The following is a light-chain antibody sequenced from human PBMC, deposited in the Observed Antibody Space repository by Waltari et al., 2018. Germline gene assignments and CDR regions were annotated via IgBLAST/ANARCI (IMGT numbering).Light chain of an antibody. J-gene: IGLJ2*01. V-gene: IGLV3-25*03. CDR2: RDN. CDR3: QSADSSGTYVV. Sequence: SYELTQPPSVSVSPGQTARITCSADALSKQYADWYQQKPGQAPVLAMYRDNERPSGIPELFSGSSSGTTVTLTISGVQAEDEADYYCQSADSSGTYVVFGGGTKLTVL. CDR1: ALSKQY.